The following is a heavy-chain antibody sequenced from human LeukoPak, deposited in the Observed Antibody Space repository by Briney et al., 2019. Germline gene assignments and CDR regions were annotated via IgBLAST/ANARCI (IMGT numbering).Heavy chain of an antibody. Sequence: PGGTLRLSCAASGFTFSSYGMSWVRQAPGKGLEWVSAISGSGGSTYYADSVKGRFTISRDNSKNTLYLQMNSLRAEDTAVYYCAKDAVDYYDSSGYSDAFDIWGQGTMVTVSS. CDR2: ISGSGGST. CDR1: GFTFSSYG. V-gene: IGHV3-23*01. CDR3: AKDAVDYYDSSGYSDAFDI. D-gene: IGHD3-22*01. J-gene: IGHJ3*02.